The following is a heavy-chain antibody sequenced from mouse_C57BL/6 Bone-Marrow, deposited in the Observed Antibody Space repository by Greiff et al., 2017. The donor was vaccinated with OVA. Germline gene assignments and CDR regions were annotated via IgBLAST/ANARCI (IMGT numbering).Heavy chain of an antibody. CDR1: GFTFSSYA. J-gene: IGHJ4*01. CDR2: ISSGGDYI. V-gene: IGHV5-9-1*02. Sequence: EVKLVESGEGLVKPGGSLKLSCAASGFTFSSYAMSWVRQTPEKRLEWVAYISSGGDYIYYADTVKGRFTISRDNARNTLYLQMSSLKSEDTAMYYCTRDGNDGNYMDYWGQGTSVTVSS. CDR3: TRDGNDGNYMDY. D-gene: IGHD2-3*01.